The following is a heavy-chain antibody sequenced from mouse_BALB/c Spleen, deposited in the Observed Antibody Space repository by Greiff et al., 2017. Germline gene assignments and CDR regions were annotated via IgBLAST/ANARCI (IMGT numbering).Heavy chain of an antibody. V-gene: IGHV5-17*02. CDR1: GFTFSSFG. Sequence: EVKLMESGGGLVQPGGSRKLSCAASGFTFSSFGMHWVRQAPEKGLEWVAYISSGSSTIYYADTVKGRFTISRDNPKNTLFLQMTSLRSEDTAMYYCARSGNYGFDYWGQGTTLTVSS. D-gene: IGHD1-1*02. CDR2: ISSGSSTI. CDR3: ARSGNYGFDY. J-gene: IGHJ2*01.